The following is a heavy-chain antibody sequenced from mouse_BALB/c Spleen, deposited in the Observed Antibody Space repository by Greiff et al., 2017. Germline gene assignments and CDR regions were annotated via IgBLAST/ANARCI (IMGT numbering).Heavy chain of an antibody. CDR3: VRALYYGKPPWFAY. CDR2: IWTGGGT. V-gene: IGHV2-9-2*01. J-gene: IGHJ3*01. D-gene: IGHD2-1*01. Sequence: VQLQESGPGLVAPSQSLSITCTVSGFSLTSYDISWIRQPPGKGLEWLGVIWTGGGTNYNSAFMSRLSISKDNSKSQVFLKMNSLQTDDTAIYYCVRALYYGKPPWFAYWGQGTLVTVSA. CDR1: GFSLTSYD.